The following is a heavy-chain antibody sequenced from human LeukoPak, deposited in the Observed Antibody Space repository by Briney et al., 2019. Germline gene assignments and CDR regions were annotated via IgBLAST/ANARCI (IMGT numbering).Heavy chain of an antibody. V-gene: IGHV3-30*02. D-gene: IGHD6-19*01. J-gene: IGHJ4*02. CDR1: GFTFSNYG. CDR2: IRFDESRT. Sequence: GGSLRLSCAASGFTFSNYGMHWVRQTPGKGLEWVAFIRFDESRTFYGDSVKGRFIISRDNSENTLFLHMHSLRPEDTAVYYCAKALVLTVAGTYYVDHWGQGTLVTVSS. CDR3: AKALVLTVAGTYYVDH.